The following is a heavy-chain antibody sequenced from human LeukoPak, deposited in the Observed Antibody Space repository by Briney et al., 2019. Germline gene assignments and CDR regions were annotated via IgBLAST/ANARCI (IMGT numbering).Heavy chain of an antibody. CDR3: ARTMVRGVITSSFDF. Sequence: GESLKISCKGSGYSFTSYWIGWLRQMPGKGLEWMGITYPSDSDTRYSPSFQGQVTISADKSVSTAYLQWSSLKASDTAMYYCARTMVRGVITSSFDFWGQGTLVTVSS. CDR1: GYSFTSYW. J-gene: IGHJ4*02. CDR2: TYPSDSDT. V-gene: IGHV5-51*01. D-gene: IGHD3-10*01.